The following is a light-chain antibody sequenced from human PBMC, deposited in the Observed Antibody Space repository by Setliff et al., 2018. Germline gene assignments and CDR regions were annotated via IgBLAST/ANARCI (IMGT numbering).Light chain of an antibody. CDR3: SSYTTSGTYV. Sequence: QSALTQPASVSGSPGQWITISCSGTSSDVGGYNYVSWYQQHPGKAPKLMIYDVTNRPSGISNRFSGSKSGNTASLTISGLQAEDDADYYCSSYTTSGTYVCGTGTKVTVL. CDR2: DVT. J-gene: IGLJ1*01. CDR1: SSDVGGYNY. V-gene: IGLV2-14*03.